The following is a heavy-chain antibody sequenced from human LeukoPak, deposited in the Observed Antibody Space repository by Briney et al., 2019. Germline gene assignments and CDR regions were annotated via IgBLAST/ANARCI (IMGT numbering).Heavy chain of an antibody. D-gene: IGHD3-10*01. V-gene: IGHV3-33*06. CDR2: IWYDGSNK. CDR1: GFTFSSYG. J-gene: IGHJ4*02. Sequence: GRSLRLSCAASGFTFSSYGMHWVRQAPGKGLEWVAGIWYDGSNKYYADSVKGRFTISRDNSKNTLYLQMNSLRAEDTAVYYCAKDGPNYYGSGSPDYWGQGTLVTVSS. CDR3: AKDGPNYYGSGSPDY.